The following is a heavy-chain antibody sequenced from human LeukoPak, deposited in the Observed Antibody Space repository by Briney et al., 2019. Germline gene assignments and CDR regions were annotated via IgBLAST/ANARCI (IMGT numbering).Heavy chain of an antibody. V-gene: IGHV3-30-3*01. CDR3: VRGVYNNGNMNDY. CDR2: ISYDGSNK. D-gene: IGHD5/OR15-5a*01. J-gene: IGHJ4*02. Sequence: GRSQRLSCAASGFTFSSYAMHWVRQAPGKGLEWVAVISYDGSNKYYADSVEGRFTISRDNSKNTLFLQMNSLRAEDTALYYCVRGVYNNGNMNDYWGQGTLVTVSS. CDR1: GFTFSSYA.